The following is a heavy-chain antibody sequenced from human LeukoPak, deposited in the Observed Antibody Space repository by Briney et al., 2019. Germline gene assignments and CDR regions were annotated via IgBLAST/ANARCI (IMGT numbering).Heavy chain of an antibody. CDR2: IYHSGST. V-gene: IGHV4-30-2*01. CDR3: ARGVIAAGNWFDP. J-gene: IGHJ5*02. CDR1: GGSISSGGYY. D-gene: IGHD6-13*01. Sequence: SQTLSLTCTVSGGSISSGGYYWSWIRQPPGKGLEWIGYIYHSGSTYYNPSLKSRVTISVDRSKNQFSLKLSSVTAADTAVYYCARGVIAAGNWFDPWGQGTLVTVSS.